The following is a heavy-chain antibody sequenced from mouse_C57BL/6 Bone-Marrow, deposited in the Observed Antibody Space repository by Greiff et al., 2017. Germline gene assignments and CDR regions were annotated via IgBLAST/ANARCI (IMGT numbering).Heavy chain of an antibody. J-gene: IGHJ3*01. CDR3: AQSRGLTGSWFAY. CDR2: IYWDDDK. Sequence: ESGPGILQPSQTLSLTCSFSGFSLSTSGLGVSWIRQPSGKGLEWLAHIYWDDDKRYNPSLKSRLTISKDTSRNQVFLKITSVDTADTATYYCAQSRGLTGSWFAYWGQGTRVTVSA. V-gene: IGHV8-12*01. D-gene: IGHD4-1*01. CDR1: GFSLSTSGLG.